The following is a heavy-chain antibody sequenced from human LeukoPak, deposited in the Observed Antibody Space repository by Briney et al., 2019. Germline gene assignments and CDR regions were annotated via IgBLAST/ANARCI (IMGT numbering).Heavy chain of an antibody. Sequence: SGTLSLTCAVSGGSISSSNWWSWVRQPPGKGLEWIGEIYRSGSTNYNPSLKSRVTISVDKSKNQFSLKLSSVTAADTAVYYCARDRGTWNDDGFDYWGQGTLVTASS. CDR2: IYRSGST. V-gene: IGHV4-4*02. CDR3: ARDRGTWNDDGFDY. J-gene: IGHJ4*02. D-gene: IGHD1-1*01. CDR1: GGSISSSNW.